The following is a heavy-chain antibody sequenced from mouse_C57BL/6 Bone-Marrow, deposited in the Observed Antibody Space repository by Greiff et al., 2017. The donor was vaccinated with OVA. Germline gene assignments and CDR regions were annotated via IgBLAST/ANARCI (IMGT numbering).Heavy chain of an antibody. D-gene: IGHD2-3*01. J-gene: IGHJ1*03. Sequence: QVQLQQPGAELVMPGASVKLSCKASGYTFNSYWMHWVKQRPGQGLEWIGEIDPSDSYTNYNQKFKGKSTLTVDKSSSTAYMQLSSLTSEDSAVYYCAVEGLLRYFDVWGTGTTVTVSS. CDR3: AVEGLLRYFDV. CDR2: IDPSDSYT. CDR1: GYTFNSYW. V-gene: IGHV1-69*01.